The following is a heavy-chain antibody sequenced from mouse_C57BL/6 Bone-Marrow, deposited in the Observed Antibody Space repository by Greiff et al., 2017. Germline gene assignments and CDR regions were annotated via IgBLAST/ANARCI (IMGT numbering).Heavy chain of an antibody. Sequence: QVQLQQSGAELARPGASVKLSCKASGYTFTSYGISWVRQRPGQGLEWIGEIYPRSGNTYYNETFKGKATLTADKSSSTAYMELRSLTSEDSAVYFCARRRYYGSSYAMDYWGQGTSVTVSS. D-gene: IGHD1-1*01. CDR3: ARRRYYGSSYAMDY. CDR2: IYPRSGNT. CDR1: GYTFTSYG. V-gene: IGHV1-81*01. J-gene: IGHJ4*01.